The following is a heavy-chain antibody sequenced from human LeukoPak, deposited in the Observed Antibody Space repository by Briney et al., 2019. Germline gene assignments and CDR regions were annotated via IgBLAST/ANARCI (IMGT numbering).Heavy chain of an antibody. J-gene: IGHJ4*02. V-gene: IGHV3-23*01. Sequence: QPGGSLRLSCAASGFGFSSYAMTWVRQAPGKGLEWVSSISASGYSAYYADSVKGWFTISRDKSKSTLHLQMNSLRAEDTAVYYCAKETAYYYDSSGYSWQDYWGQGTLVTVSS. CDR3: AKETAYYYDSSGYSWQDY. D-gene: IGHD3-22*01. CDR1: GFGFSSYA. CDR2: ISASGYSA.